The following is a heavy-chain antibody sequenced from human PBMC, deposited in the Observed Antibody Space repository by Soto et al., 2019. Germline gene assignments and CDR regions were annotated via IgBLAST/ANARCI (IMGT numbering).Heavy chain of an antibody. CDR1: GYSIASGYY. V-gene: IGHV4-38-2*02. D-gene: IGHD6-13*01. Sequence: SETLSLTCAVSGYSIASGYYWAWIRQSPGKGLEWIGSIYHAGSVYYNPSLNSRVAVSLDTSKNHFSLKLTSVTAADTAVYYCARDQVPYSSSWYSSYYYYYGMDAWGQGTTVTVSS. CDR3: ARDQVPYSSSWYSSYYYYYGMDA. J-gene: IGHJ6*02. CDR2: IYHAGSV.